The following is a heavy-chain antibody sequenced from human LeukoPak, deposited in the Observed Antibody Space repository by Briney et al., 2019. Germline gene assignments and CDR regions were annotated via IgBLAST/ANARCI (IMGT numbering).Heavy chain of an antibody. CDR2: IYYSGST. CDR3: ARGSNCSGGSCYSQVGHYYYGMDV. Sequence: SETLSLTCTVSGGSISSSFYYWGWIRQPPGKGLEWIGSIYYSGSTYYNPSLKSRVTISADTSKNQFSLKLSSVTAADTAVYYCARGSNCSGGSCYSQVGHYYYGMDVWGQGTTVTVSS. J-gene: IGHJ6*02. D-gene: IGHD2-15*01. V-gene: IGHV4-39*07. CDR1: GGSISSSFYY.